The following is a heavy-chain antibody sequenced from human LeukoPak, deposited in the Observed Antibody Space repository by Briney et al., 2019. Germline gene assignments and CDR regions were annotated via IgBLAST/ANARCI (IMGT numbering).Heavy chain of an antibody. D-gene: IGHD6-13*01. Sequence: GASVKVSCKASGYTFTGYYMHWVRQAPGQGLEWMGRINPNSGGTNYAQKFQGRVTMTRDTSISTAYMELSRLRSDDTAVYYCARGPLIAADGTFWLGYCGQGTLVTVSS. CDR3: ARGPLIAADGTFWLGY. CDR2: INPNSGGT. J-gene: IGHJ4*02. V-gene: IGHV1-2*06. CDR1: GYTFTGYY.